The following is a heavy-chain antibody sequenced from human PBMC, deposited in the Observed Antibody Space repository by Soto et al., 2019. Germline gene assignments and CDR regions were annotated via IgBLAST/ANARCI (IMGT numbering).Heavy chain of an antibody. CDR2: ISYDGTNK. CDR3: ARDPKTSGGQHWAFNYFDS. J-gene: IGHJ4*02. Sequence: GGSLRLSCAASGFSFSISPMHWVRQAPGKGTEWVALISYDGTNKFYADSVKGRFTISRDNSKSTLYLQVDSLRPEDAAVYYCARDPKTSGGQHWAFNYFDSWGQGTLVTVSS. CDR1: GFSFSISP. D-gene: IGHD7-27*01. V-gene: IGHV3-30-3*01.